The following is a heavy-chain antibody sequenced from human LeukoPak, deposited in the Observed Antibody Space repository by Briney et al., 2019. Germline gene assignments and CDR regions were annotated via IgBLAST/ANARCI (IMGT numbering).Heavy chain of an antibody. V-gene: IGHV3-13*01. J-gene: IGHJ2*01. Sequence: GGSLRLSCAASGFTFSNYDMHWVRQAAGKGLEWVSAIGTLGDTHYLDSVKGRFTISRDNAKNTLYLQMNSLRVEDTAVYFCVREDPRTGYWFFDLWGRGTLVTVSS. CDR3: VREDPRTGYWFFDL. CDR1: GFTFSNYD. CDR2: IGTLGDT.